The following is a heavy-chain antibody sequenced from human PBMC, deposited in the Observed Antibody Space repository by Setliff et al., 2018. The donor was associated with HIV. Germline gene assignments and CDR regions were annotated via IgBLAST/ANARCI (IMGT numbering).Heavy chain of an antibody. CDR1: GYTFTKYG. D-gene: IGHD3-16*01. CDR3: ARVPQDTYDYPFYYSYYMDV. Sequence: GASVKVSCKTSGYTFTKYGINWVRQAPGQGLEWVGLISAFSGNTNSAQKIQGRVTMTTDTSTTTAYMELRSLRSEDTAVYYCARVPQDTYDYPFYYSYYMDVWGKGTAVTVSS. CDR2: ISAFSGNT. V-gene: IGHV1-18*01. J-gene: IGHJ6*03.